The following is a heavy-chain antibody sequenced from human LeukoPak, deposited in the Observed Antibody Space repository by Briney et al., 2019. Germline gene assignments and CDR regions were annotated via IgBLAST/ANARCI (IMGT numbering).Heavy chain of an antibody. V-gene: IGHV1-18*01. Sequence: ASVKVSCKASGYTFTSYGTSWVRQAPGQGLEWMGWISACNGNTNYARKLQGRVTMTTDTSTSTAYMELRSLRSDDTAVYYCARLGGSCSSTSCYPEYYFDYWGQGTLVTVSS. CDR2: ISACNGNT. J-gene: IGHJ4*02. D-gene: IGHD2-2*01. CDR3: ARLGGSCSSTSCYPEYYFDY. CDR1: GYTFTSYG.